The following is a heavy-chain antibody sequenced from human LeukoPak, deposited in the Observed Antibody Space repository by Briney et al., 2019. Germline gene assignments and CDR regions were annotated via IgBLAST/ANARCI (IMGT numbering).Heavy chain of an antibody. V-gene: IGHV3-11*01. CDR3: AREPWGWTRYYYYMDV. Sequence: GGSLRISCAAAVFRFIDYYMSWMRQAPAKGLPLVSYFSSSGSTIYYADSVKGRFPISRDNAKNSLYLQMNSLRAEDTAVYYCAREPWGWTRYYYYMDVWGKGTTVTVSS. J-gene: IGHJ6*03. CDR1: VFRFIDYY. CDR2: FSSSGSTI. D-gene: IGHD6-19*01.